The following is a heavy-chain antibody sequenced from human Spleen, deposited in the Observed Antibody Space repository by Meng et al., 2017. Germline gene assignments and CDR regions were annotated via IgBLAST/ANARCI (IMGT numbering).Heavy chain of an antibody. J-gene: IGHJ4*02. V-gene: IGHV1-2*06. Sequence: QGPLGQSGAGVKKPGASVKVSCKASGYTFTGYYMHWVRQAPGQGLEWMGRINPNSGGTNYAQKFQGRVTMTRDTSISTAYMEMSRLRSDDTAVYYCARDSSGYYGTFDYWGQGTLVTVSS. CDR3: ARDSSGYYGTFDY. CDR2: INPNSGGT. CDR1: GYTFTGYY. D-gene: IGHD3-22*01.